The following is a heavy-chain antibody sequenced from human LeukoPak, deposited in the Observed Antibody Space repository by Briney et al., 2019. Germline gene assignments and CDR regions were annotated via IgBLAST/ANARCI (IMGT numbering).Heavy chain of an antibody. CDR1: GYTFTSYY. V-gene: IGHV1-46*01. D-gene: IGHD6-19*01. Sequence: GASVKVSCKASGYTFTSYYMHWVRQAPGQGLEWMGIINPSGGSTGYAQKFQGRVTMTRDTSISTAYMELSRLRSDDTAVYYCARFATQYSSGIHGMDVWGQGTTVTVSS. CDR2: INPSGGST. CDR3: ARFATQYSSGIHGMDV. J-gene: IGHJ6*02.